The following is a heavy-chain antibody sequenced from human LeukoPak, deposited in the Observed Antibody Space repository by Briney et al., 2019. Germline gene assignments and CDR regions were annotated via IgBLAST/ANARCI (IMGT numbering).Heavy chain of an antibody. V-gene: IGHV3-66*01. D-gene: IGHD3-9*01. CDR1: GFIFSDYY. CDR2: IDYSGGST. CDR3: ARRSSYDILTGYYMGAFDY. J-gene: IGHJ4*02. Sequence: PGGSLRLSCAASGFIFSDYYMSWIRQAPGKGLEWVSSIDYSGGSTHYADSVMGRFTISRDNSKNTLYLQMNSLSAEDTAVYYCARRSSYDILTGYYMGAFDYWGQGTLVTVSS.